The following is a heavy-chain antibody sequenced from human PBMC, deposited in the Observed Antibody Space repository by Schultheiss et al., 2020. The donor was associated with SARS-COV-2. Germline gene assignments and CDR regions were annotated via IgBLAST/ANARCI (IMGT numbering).Heavy chain of an antibody. J-gene: IGHJ6*02. D-gene: IGHD1-14*01. CDR3: TTFISFYYYYYGMDV. V-gene: IGHV3-66*01. CDR2: IYSGSST. CDR1: GFTLSNAW. Sequence: GSLRLSCVASGFTLSNAWMSWVRQAPGKGLEWVSVIYSGSSTYYADSVKGRFTISRDNSKNTLYLQMNSLRAEDTAVYYCTTFISFYYYYYGMDVWGQGTTVTVSS.